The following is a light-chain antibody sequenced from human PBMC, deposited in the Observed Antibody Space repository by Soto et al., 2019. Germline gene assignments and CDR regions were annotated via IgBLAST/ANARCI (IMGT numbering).Light chain of an antibody. CDR1: HNISSTY. CDR3: QHYGSAMYT. J-gene: IGKJ2*01. V-gene: IGKV3-20*01. CDR2: GAS. Sequence: EVVLTQSPGTLSLSPGEGATLSCRASHNISSTYLAWYQQKPGQAPRLLIYGASSRATGIPDRFSGSGSGTDCTLTVSRLEPEDFAVFYCQHYGSAMYTFGQGTRL.